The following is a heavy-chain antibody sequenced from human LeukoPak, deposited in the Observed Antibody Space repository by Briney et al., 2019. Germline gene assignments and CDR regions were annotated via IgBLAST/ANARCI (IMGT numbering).Heavy chain of an antibody. Sequence: GASLKISCKGSGYSFTRYWIGWVRPLPGKGLEWVGIIYPGDSDTRYSPSFQGQVTISADKSINTAYLQWSSLKASDTAMYYCARHIEYCSRTSCWIEYWGQGTLVTVSS. CDR2: IYPGDSDT. D-gene: IGHD2-2*01. CDR1: GYSFTRYW. J-gene: IGHJ4*02. CDR3: ARHIEYCSRTSCWIEY. V-gene: IGHV5-51*01.